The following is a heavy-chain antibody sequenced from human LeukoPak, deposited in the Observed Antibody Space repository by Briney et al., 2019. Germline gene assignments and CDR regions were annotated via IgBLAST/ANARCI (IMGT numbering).Heavy chain of an antibody. CDR2: IYTSGNT. J-gene: IGHJ6*03. CDR3: ARSAVAGTVGYYYYYMDV. Sequence: SETLSLTCTVSGGSISSYYWSWTRQPAGKGLEWIGRIYTSGNTNYNPSLKSRVTMSLDTSKNQFSLKLHSVTAADTAVYYCARSAVAGTVGYYYYYMDVWDKGTTVTVSS. V-gene: IGHV4-4*07. D-gene: IGHD6-13*01. CDR1: GGSISSYY.